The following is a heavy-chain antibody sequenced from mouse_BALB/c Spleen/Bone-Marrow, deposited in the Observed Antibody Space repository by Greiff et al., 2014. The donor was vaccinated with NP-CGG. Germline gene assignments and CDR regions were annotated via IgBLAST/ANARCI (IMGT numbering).Heavy chain of an antibody. D-gene: IGHD1-1*01. J-gene: IGHJ1*01. CDR3: ARVYGWYFDV. V-gene: IGHV5-6-3*01. Sequence: EVMLVESGGGLVQPGGSLKLSCVASGFTFSSYGMSWVRQTPDKGLELVATINNNGGSTYYPESVKGQITISRDNAKNTLYLQMSSLKSEDTAMYYCARVYGWYFDVWGAGTTVTVSS. CDR2: INNNGGST. CDR1: GFTFSSYG.